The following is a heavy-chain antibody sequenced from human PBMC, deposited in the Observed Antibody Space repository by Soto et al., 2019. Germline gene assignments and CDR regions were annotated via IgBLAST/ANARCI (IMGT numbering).Heavy chain of an antibody. CDR1: GYTFTSYA. Sequence: QVQLVQSGAEEKKPGASVKVSCKASGYTFTSYAMHWVRQAPGQRLEWMGWINAGNGNTKYSQKFQGRVPITRDTSASTAYMELRSLRSEDTAVYYCARTRRSYYDLLTGYSGAEYFQHWGQGTLVTVSS. CDR3: ARTRRSYYDLLTGYSGAEYFQH. V-gene: IGHV1-3*05. D-gene: IGHD3-9*01. J-gene: IGHJ1*01. CDR2: INAGNGNT.